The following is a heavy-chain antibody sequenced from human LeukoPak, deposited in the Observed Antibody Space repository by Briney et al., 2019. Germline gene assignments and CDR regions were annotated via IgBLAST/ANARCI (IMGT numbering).Heavy chain of an antibody. D-gene: IGHD2-2*01. J-gene: IGHJ4*02. CDR1: GGSISSSNW. Sequence: SGTLSLTCAVSGGSISSSNWWSWVRQPPGKGLEWIGEIYHSGSTNYNPSLKSPVTISVDKSKNQFSLKLSSVTAADTAVYYCARVTVVVPAAPRFGYWGQGTLVTVSS. CDR2: IYHSGST. CDR3: ARVTVVVPAAPRFGY. V-gene: IGHV4-4*02.